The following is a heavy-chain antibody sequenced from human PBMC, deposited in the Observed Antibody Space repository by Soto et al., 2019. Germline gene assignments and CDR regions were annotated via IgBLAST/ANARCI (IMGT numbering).Heavy chain of an antibody. CDR1: GFIFTNFW. CDR3: AKDSWYFDL. V-gene: IGHV3-74*01. D-gene: IGHD6-13*01. CDR2: IDTSGSST. Sequence: GGSLRLSCEASGFIFTNFWMHWFRQVPGKGLVWVSRIDTSGSSTSYADSVKGRFTISRDNAKNTVSLQMSSLRAEDTGVYYCAKDSWYFDLWSQGSLVTVSS. J-gene: IGHJ4*02.